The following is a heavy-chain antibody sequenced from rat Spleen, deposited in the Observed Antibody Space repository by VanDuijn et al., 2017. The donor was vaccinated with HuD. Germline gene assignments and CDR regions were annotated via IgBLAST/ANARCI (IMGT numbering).Heavy chain of an antibody. CDR3: VRLFRYYALMDA. CDR1: GFTFSNYD. J-gene: IGHJ4*01. Sequence: EVQLVESGGGLVQPGRSMKLSCAASGFTFSNYDMAWVRQAPTKGLEWVASISYDGSSTYYRDSVKGRFTISRDNAKNTQYLQMDSLRSEDTATYYCVRLFRYYALMDAWGQGASVTVSS. CDR2: ISYDGSST. D-gene: IGHD1-1*01. V-gene: IGHV5S13*01.